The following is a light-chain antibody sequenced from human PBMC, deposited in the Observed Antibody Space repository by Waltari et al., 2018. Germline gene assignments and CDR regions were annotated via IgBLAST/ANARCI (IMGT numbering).Light chain of an antibody. J-gene: IGLJ2*01. Sequence: SYELTQSPSLSVSPGQTARITCSGDAFPTQYAYWYQQKPGQAPVLVMYKDSERPSRIPERFSGSSSGTTVTLTITAVQAEDEADYYCHSADNSNSYQVFGGGTKLTVL. CDR3: HSADNSNSYQV. V-gene: IGLV3-25*03. CDR1: AFPTQY. CDR2: KDS.